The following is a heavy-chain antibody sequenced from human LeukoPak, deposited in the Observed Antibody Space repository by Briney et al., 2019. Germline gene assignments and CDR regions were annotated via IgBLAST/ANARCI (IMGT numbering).Heavy chain of an antibody. D-gene: IGHD1-7*01. CDR2: IYHSGST. V-gene: IGHV4-34*01. CDR1: GGSFNGYY. J-gene: IGHJ4*02. CDR3: ARLKTGTNHIGSQYFDY. Sequence: SETLSLTCAVYGGSFNGYYWSWIRQPPGKGLEWIGYIYHSGSTYYNPSLKSRVTISVDRSKNQFSLKLSSVTAADTAVYYCARLKTGTNHIGSQYFDYWGQGTLVTVSS.